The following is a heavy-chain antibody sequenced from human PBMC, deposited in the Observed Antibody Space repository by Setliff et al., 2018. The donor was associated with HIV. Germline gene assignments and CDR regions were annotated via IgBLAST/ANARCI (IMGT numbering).Heavy chain of an antibody. J-gene: IGHJ4*02. CDR2: ISGGGGST. D-gene: IGHD3-3*01. CDR1: GFTFSTYA. Sequence: GGSLRLSCAASGFTFSTYAMTWVRQAPGKGLEWVSGISGGGGSTYYADSVRGRFTISRDNFKNTLYLQMNSLRAEDTAVYYCARDGRSYYNFWSGPLFDSWGQGTLVTVSS. CDR3: ARDGRSYYNFWSGPLFDS. V-gene: IGHV3-23*01.